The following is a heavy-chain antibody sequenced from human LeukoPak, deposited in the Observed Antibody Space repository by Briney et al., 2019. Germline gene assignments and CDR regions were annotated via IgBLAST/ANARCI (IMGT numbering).Heavy chain of an antibody. V-gene: IGHV1-8*01. CDR2: MNPNSGNT. D-gene: IGHD3-9*01. J-gene: IGHJ3*02. CDR1: GYTFTSYD. CDR3: ASGSYDILTEAFDI. Sequence: GASVKVSCKASGYTFTSYDISWVRQATGQGLEWMGWMNPNSGNTGYAQKFQGRVTMTRNTSISTAYMELSSLRSEDTAVYYCASGSYDILTEAFDIWGQGTMVTVSS.